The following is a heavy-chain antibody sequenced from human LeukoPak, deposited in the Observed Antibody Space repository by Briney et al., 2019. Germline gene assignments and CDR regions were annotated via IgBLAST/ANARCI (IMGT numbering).Heavy chain of an antibody. CDR2: ISSSSSTI. CDR3: ARGNYQALIDY. Sequence: GGSLRLSCAASGFTFSSYSMNWVRQAPGKGLEWVSYISSSSSTIYYADSVKGRFTISRDNAKNSLYLQMNSLRAEDTAVYYCARGNYQALIDYWGQGTLVTVSS. V-gene: IGHV3-48*01. D-gene: IGHD2-2*01. J-gene: IGHJ4*02. CDR1: GFTFSSYS.